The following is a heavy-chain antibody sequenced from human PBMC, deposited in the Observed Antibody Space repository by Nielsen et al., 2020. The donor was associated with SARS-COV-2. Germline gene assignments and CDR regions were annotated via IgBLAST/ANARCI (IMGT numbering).Heavy chain of an antibody. Sequence: GGSLRLSCAASGFTFSGSAMHWVRQASGKGLEWVGRIRSKANSYATAYAASVKGRFTISRDDSKNTLYLQMNSLKTEDTAVYYCTTDPRVTIFGVVIISGDYWGQGTLVTVSS. V-gene: IGHV3-73*01. CDR2: IRSKANSYAT. CDR1: GFTFSGSA. J-gene: IGHJ4*02. CDR3: TTDPRVTIFGVVIISGDY. D-gene: IGHD3-3*01.